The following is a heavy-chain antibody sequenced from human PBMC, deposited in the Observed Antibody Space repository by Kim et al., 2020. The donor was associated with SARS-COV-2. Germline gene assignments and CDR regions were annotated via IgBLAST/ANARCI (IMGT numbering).Heavy chain of an antibody. CDR3: ARAWPAVPFDP. Sequence: NYNPSLKSRVTISVDTSKNQFSLKLSSVTAADTAVYYCARAWPAVPFDPWGQGTLVTVSS. J-gene: IGHJ5*02. V-gene: IGHV4-59*01. D-gene: IGHD6-13*01.